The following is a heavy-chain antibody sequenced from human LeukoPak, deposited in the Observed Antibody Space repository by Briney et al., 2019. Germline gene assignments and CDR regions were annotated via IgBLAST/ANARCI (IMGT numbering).Heavy chain of an antibody. V-gene: IGHV3-7*01. J-gene: IGHJ4*02. CDR2: IWHDGSDA. D-gene: IGHD5-18*01. CDR1: GPPFSSSW. Sequence: GRSLRLSCAASGPPFSSSWMTSVRQTPRKWLGWVANIWHDGSDAYYADSVSGRLTVSRDNAKISLYLQMNSLRAEDTAVYYCVKGGWIHILDCWGQGTLVTVST. CDR3: VKGGWIHILDC.